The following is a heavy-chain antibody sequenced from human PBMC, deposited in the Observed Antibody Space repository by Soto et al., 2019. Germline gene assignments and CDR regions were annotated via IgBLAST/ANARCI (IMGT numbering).Heavy chain of an antibody. CDR2: ISYDGSNK. CDR3: ARGGKLRGYYYYYGMDV. Sequence: QVQLVESGGGVVQPGRSLRLSCAASGFTFSSYAMHWVRQAPGKGLEWVAVISYDGSNKYYADSVKGRFTISRDNSKNTLYLQMNSLRAEDTAVYYCARGGKLRGYYYYYGMDVWGQGTTVTVSS. D-gene: IGHD3-10*01. J-gene: IGHJ6*02. V-gene: IGHV3-30-3*01. CDR1: GFTFSSYA.